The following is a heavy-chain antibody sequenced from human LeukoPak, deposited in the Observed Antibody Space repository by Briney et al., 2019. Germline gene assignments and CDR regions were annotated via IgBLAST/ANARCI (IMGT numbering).Heavy chain of an antibody. D-gene: IGHD1-26*01. V-gene: IGHV4-4*07. J-gene: IGHJ4*02. CDR1: GGSINRYY. Sequence: SETLSLTCTVSGGSINRYYWSWIRQPAGKGLEWIGRIYTSGTTSYNPSLKSRVTMSVDTSKNQFSLILSSVTAADTAVYYCAGHGGSYTFDFWGQGVLVTVSS. CDR3: AGHGGSYTFDF. CDR2: IYTSGTT.